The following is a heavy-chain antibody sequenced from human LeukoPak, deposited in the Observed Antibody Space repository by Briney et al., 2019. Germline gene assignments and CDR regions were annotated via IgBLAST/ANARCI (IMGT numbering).Heavy chain of an antibody. Sequence: VASVKVSCKASGGTFSSYAISWVRQAPGQGLEWMGGIIPIFGTANYAQKFQGRVTITADESTSTAYMELSSLRSEDTAVYYCVLLITDASFDIWGQGTMVTVSS. J-gene: IGHJ3*02. CDR3: VLLITDASFDI. V-gene: IGHV1-69*13. D-gene: IGHD3-16*01. CDR1: GGTFSSYA. CDR2: IIPIFGTA.